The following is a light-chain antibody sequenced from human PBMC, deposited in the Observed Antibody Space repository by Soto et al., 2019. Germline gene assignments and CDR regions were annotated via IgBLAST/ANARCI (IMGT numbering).Light chain of an antibody. CDR3: QQYGGSLT. V-gene: IGKV3-20*01. CDR1: QSVSSSY. CDR2: GAS. J-gene: IGKJ1*01. Sequence: EIVLTQSPGTLSLSPGERATFSCRASQSVSSSYIAWYQQKRGQAPRRLIYGASSRATGIPDRFSGSGSETDFTLTISRLEPEDFAVYYCQQYGGSLTFGQGTKVDNK.